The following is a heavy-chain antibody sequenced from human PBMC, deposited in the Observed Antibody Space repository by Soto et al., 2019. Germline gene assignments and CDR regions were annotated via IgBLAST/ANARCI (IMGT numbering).Heavy chain of an antibody. CDR2: ISYDGSNK. J-gene: IGHJ6*02. Sequence: ESGGGVVQPGRSLRLSCAASGFTFSSYAMHWVRQAPGKGLEWVAVISYDGSNKYYADSVKGRFTISRDNSKNTLYLQMNSLTAEDTAVYYCARPITMVRGVTGGMDVWGQGTTVTVSS. V-gene: IGHV3-30-3*01. D-gene: IGHD3-10*01. CDR1: GFTFSSYA. CDR3: ARPITMVRGVTGGMDV.